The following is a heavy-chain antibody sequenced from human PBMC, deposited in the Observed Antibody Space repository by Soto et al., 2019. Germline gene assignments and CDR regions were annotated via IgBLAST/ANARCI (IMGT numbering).Heavy chain of an antibody. CDR1: GGSFSGYY. V-gene: IGHV4-34*01. J-gene: IGHJ4*02. CDR2: INHSGST. D-gene: IGHD2-8*02. Sequence: PSETLSLTCALYGGSFSGYYWSWLRQPPGKGLEWIGEINHSGSTNYNPSLKSRVTISVDTSKNQFSLKLTSVTAADTAVYYCARDKITGLFDYWGQGTLVTVSS. CDR3: ARDKITGLFDY.